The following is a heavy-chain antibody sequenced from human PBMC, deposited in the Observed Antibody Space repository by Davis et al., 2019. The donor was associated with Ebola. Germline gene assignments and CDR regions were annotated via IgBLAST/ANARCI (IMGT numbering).Heavy chain of an antibody. Sequence: ASVTASCKASGYTFTSYGISWVRQAPGQGLEWMGWISPYNGNTNYAQKLQGRVTMTTDTSTGTAYMELRSLRSDDTAVYYCARDGEGYSGSYSRTDAFDIWGQGTMVTVSS. V-gene: IGHV1-18*01. CDR3: ARDGEGYSGSYSRTDAFDI. CDR2: ISPYNGNT. J-gene: IGHJ3*02. CDR1: GYTFTSYG. D-gene: IGHD1-26*01.